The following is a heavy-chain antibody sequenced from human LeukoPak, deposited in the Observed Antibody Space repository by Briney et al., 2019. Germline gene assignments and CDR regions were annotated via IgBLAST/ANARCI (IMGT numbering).Heavy chain of an antibody. Sequence: SETLSLTCTVSGGSVNSYYWSWIRQPPGKGLEWIGYIYYSGSTNYNPSLKSRVTISVDTSNNKFSLKLTSLTAADTAVYYCVRHLSAGRPAFDIWGQGTMVTVSS. J-gene: IGHJ3*02. CDR2: IYYSGST. CDR3: VRHLSAGRPAFDI. CDR1: GGSVNSYY. V-gene: IGHV4-59*08. D-gene: IGHD2-15*01.